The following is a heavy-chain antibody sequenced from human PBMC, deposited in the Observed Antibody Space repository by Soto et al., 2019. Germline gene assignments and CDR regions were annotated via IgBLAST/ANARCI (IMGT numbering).Heavy chain of an antibody. CDR2: ITSKANNYAT. V-gene: IGHV3-73*02. CDR3: ARLWSEREPNFDH. CDR1: GFIFSGSA. J-gene: IGHJ4*02. D-gene: IGHD1-26*01. Sequence: VQLVESGGGLVQPGGSLKLSCAASGFIFSGSAMHWVRQASGKGLEWVGRITSKANNYATVYAASVKGRFTISRDDSKNTAYMQMNSLKTEDTAVYYCARLWSEREPNFDHWGQGTLVTVSS.